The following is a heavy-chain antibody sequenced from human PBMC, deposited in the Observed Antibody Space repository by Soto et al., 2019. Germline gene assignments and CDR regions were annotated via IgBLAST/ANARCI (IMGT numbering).Heavy chain of an antibody. CDR1: GFTFSSYG. CDR2: IWYDGSNK. V-gene: IGHV3-33*01. D-gene: IGHD3-22*01. Sequence: QVQLVESGGGVVQPGRSLRLSCAASGFTFSSYGMHWVRQAPGKGLEWVAVIWYDGSNKYYADSVKGRFTISRDNSKNTLYLQMNSLRAEDTAVYYCARVQYYYDSSGYYYWGQGTLVTVSS. J-gene: IGHJ4*02. CDR3: ARVQYYYDSSGYYY.